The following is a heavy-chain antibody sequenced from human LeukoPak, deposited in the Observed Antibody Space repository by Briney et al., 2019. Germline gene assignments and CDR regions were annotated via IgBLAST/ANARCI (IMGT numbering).Heavy chain of an antibody. CDR2: IYYSGSA. J-gene: IGHJ4*02. CDR1: GGSISSGGYY. Sequence: SQTLSLTCTVSGGSISSGGYYWSWIRQHPGKGLEWIGYIYYSGSAYYNPSLKSRVTISVDTSKNQFSLKLSSVTAADTAAYYCARTLLPQKDPREYYYDSSGYLDYWGQGTLVTVSS. CDR3: ARTLLPQKDPREYYYDSSGYLDY. V-gene: IGHV4-31*03. D-gene: IGHD3-22*01.